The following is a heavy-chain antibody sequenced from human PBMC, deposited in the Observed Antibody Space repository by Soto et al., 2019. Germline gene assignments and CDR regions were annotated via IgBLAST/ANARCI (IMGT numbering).Heavy chain of an antibody. V-gene: IGHV4-30-2*01. D-gene: IGHD5-12*01. CDR1: GGSISSGGYS. Sequence: PSETLSLTCAVSGGSISSGGYSWSWIRQPPGKGLEWIGYIYHSGSTYYNPSLKSRVTISVDRSKNQFSLKLSSVTAADTAVYYCARAPWGDGYRNSYYFDYWGQGTLVTVSS. CDR2: IYHSGST. CDR3: ARAPWGDGYRNSYYFDY. J-gene: IGHJ4*02.